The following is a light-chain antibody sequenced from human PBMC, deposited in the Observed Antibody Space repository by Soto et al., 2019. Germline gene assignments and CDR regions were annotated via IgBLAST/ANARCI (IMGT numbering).Light chain of an antibody. CDR2: RAS. J-gene: IGKJ4*01. V-gene: IGKV1-5*03. CDR1: QSISNW. Sequence: DIQMTQSPSTLSASVGDRVTITCRASQSISNWLAWYQQKPGKAPNLLIFRASNLQSGVPSRFSGSGHGTEFTLTITSLQPDDFATYYCQRYGSYITFGGGTKVEIK. CDR3: QRYGSYIT.